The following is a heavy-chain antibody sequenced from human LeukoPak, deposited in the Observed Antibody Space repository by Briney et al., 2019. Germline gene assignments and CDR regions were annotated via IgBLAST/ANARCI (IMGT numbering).Heavy chain of an antibody. CDR2: ISYDGSYQ. CDR1: GFTFSRNG. D-gene: IGHD6-19*01. CDR3: AKEEDSSGWQYDY. V-gene: IGHV3-30*18. Sequence: PGGSLRLSCAASGFTFSRNGMHWVRQAPGKGLEWVAVISYDGSYQYYSDSVEGRFTISRDNSKNTLYLQMNSLRAEDTALYYCAKEEDSSGWQYDYWGQGTRVTVSS. J-gene: IGHJ4*02.